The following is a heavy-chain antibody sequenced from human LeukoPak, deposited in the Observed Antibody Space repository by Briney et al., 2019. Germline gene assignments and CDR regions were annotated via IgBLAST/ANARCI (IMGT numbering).Heavy chain of an antibody. V-gene: IGHV4-39*07. D-gene: IGHD4-17*01. J-gene: IGHJ6*03. CDR1: GGSISSSSYY. CDR3: ARERHGESYYYYYYMDV. Sequence: SEALSLTCTVSGGSISSSSYYWGWIRQPPGKGLEWIGSIYYSGSTYYNPSLKSRVTISVDTSKNQFSLKLSSVTAADTAVYYCARERHGESYYYYYYMDVWGKGTTVTVSS. CDR2: IYYSGST.